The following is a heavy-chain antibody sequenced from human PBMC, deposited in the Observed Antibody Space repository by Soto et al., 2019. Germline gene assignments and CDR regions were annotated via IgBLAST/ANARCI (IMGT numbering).Heavy chain of an antibody. CDR1: GYTFTSYY. D-gene: IGHD3-3*01. CDR2: INPSGGST. J-gene: IGHJ6*02. Sequence: ASVKVSCKASGYTFTSYYMHWVRQAPGQGLEWMGIINPSGGSTSYAQKFQGRVTMTRDTSTSTVYMELSSLRSEDTAVYYCARDQGKRVLRFLEWSSQYYYGMHVWGQGTTVTVSS. CDR3: ARDQGKRVLRFLEWSSQYYYGMHV. V-gene: IGHV1-46*01.